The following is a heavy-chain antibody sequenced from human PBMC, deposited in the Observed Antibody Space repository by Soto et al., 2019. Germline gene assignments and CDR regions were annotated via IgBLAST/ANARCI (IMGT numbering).Heavy chain of an antibody. D-gene: IGHD3-16*02. Sequence: TSETLSLTCTVSGGSITSNGYHWTWIRQLPGEGLEWIGYIDYRGSAYSNPSLKSRVTMSLDTSKSQFSLSLSSVTAADTAVYYCARQRTYYYYIWGSYRWLGAFDSWGQGTMVTVSS. CDR3: ARQRTYYYYIWGSYRWLGAFDS. V-gene: IGHV4-31*03. J-gene: IGHJ3*02. CDR1: GGSITSNGYH. CDR2: IDYRGSA.